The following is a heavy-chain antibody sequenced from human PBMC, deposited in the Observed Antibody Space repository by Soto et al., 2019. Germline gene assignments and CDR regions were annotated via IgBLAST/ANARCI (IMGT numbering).Heavy chain of an antibody. J-gene: IGHJ6*02. D-gene: IGHD6-19*01. CDR3: ARGRGALIAVAGTRYYYGMDV. CDR2: INHSGST. Sequence: SETLSLTCAVYGGSFSGYYWSWIRQPPGKGLEWIGEINHSGSTNYNPSLKSRVTISVDTSKNQFSLKLSSVTAADTAVYYCARGRGALIAVAGTRYYYGMDVWGQGTTVTVSS. CDR1: GGSFSGYY. V-gene: IGHV4-34*01.